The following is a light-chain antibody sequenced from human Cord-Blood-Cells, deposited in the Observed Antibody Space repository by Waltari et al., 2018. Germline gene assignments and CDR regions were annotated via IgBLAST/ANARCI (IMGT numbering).Light chain of an antibody. CDR1: QSVLYSSNNKNY. J-gene: IGKJ1*01. CDR2: VAS. Sequence: DIVMTQSPDSLAVSLGERATINCKSSQSVLYSSNNKNYLAWYQQKQGQPPKLLIYVASTRESGVPDRFSGSGSGTDFTLTISSLQAEDVAVYYCQQYYSTPPTFGQGTKVEIK. CDR3: QQYYSTPPT. V-gene: IGKV4-1*01.